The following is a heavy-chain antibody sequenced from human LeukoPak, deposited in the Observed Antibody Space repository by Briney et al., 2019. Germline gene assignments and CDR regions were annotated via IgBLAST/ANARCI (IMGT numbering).Heavy chain of an antibody. V-gene: IGHV4-39*01. CDR2: IYYSGST. J-gene: IGHJ6*03. CDR1: GGSISRSSYY. CDR3: VRHSQYSHMDV. Sequence: SETLSLTCTVSGGSISRSSYYWGWIRQPPGKGLEWIASIYYSGSTYYNPSLKSRVTISVDTSKNQFSLKVSFLTAADTSVYYCVRHSQYSHMDVWGKGTTVTVSS.